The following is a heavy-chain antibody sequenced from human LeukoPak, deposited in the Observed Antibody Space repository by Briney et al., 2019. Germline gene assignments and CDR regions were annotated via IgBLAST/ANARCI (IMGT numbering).Heavy chain of an antibody. CDR1: GYTLTELS. J-gene: IGHJ4*02. V-gene: IGHV1-24*01. CDR2: FDPEDGET. Sequence: GASVKVSCKVSGYTLTELSMHWVRQAPGKGLEWMGGFDPEDGETIYAQKFQGRVTMTEDTSTDTAYMELSSLRSEDTAMYYCATYNTMIVGVVYYFDYWGQGTLVTVSS. CDR3: ATYNTMIVGVVYYFDY. D-gene: IGHD3-22*01.